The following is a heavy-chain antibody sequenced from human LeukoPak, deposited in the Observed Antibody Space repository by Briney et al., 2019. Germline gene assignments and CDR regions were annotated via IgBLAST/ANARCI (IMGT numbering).Heavy chain of an antibody. CDR1: GGSISSGDYY. D-gene: IGHD4-23*01. J-gene: IGHJ4*02. CDR3: ARVGGTVVPAAKDDY. V-gene: IGHV4-30-4*01. CDR2: IYYSGST. Sequence: SQTLSLTCTVSGGSISSGDYYWSWIRQPPGKGLEWVGYIYYSGSTYYNPSLKSRVTISVDTSKNQFSLKLSSVTAATPAVYYGARVGGTVVPAAKDDYWGRGTLVTVS.